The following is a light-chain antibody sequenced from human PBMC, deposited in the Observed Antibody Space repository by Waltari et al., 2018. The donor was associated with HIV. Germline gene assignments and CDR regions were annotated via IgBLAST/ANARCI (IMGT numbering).Light chain of an antibody. CDR3: SSYVSTSSLGL. CDR1: SSDVGGYHY. CDR2: EVT. J-gene: IGLJ2*01. V-gene: IGLV2-14*01. Sequence: QAALTQPASVSGSPGQSITISCTGPSSDVGGYHYVSWYQQRPGKGPTLIIYEVTNRPSGVSDRFSVAKSGNTASLTISGLQTEDEADYYCSSYVSTSSLGLFGGGTKLTVL.